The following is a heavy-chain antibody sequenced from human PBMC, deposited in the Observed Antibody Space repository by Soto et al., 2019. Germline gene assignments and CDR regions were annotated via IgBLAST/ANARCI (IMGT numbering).Heavy chain of an antibody. CDR3: ARDPSHNLLRYFDF. CDR2: ISSSTSHT. J-gene: IGHJ4*02. V-gene: IGHV3-11*06. D-gene: IGHD2-21*01. Sequence: GGALRLSCAVSGFTFSDYYMTWIRQAPGKGLEWVSYISSSTSHTNYADSVKGRFTISRDNAKNSLFLQMNSLRDNDTAVYFCARDPSHNLLRYFDFWGQGTLVTVSS. CDR1: GFTFSDYY.